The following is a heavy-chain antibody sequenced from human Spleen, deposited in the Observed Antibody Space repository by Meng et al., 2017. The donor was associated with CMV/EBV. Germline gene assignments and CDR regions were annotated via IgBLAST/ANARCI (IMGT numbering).Heavy chain of an antibody. CDR2: INPNSGDT. Sequence: ASVKVSCKASGYTFTGYYMHWVRQAPGQGLEWLGWINPNSGDTNSAQNFQDRVTMTRDTSISTAYMELSRLRSDDTAVYYCARIQFLETANDAFDIWGQGTMVTVSS. CDR1: GYTFTGYY. V-gene: IGHV1-2*02. J-gene: IGHJ3*02. CDR3: ARIQFLETANDAFDI.